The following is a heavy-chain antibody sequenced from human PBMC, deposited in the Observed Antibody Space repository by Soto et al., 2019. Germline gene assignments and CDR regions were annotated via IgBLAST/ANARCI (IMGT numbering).Heavy chain of an antibody. V-gene: IGHV3-9*01. D-gene: IGHD4-17*01. Sequence: PGGSLRLSCEVSGFRFDDYGMHWVRQAPGKGLEWIAGISRDSRSISYGASMKGRFTISRDNAKNSLYLQLNSLRADDTAFYYCAKDDLTTVVYYFDYWGQGALVTVSP. J-gene: IGHJ4*02. CDR1: GFRFDDYG. CDR2: ISRDSRSI. CDR3: AKDDLTTVVYYFDY.